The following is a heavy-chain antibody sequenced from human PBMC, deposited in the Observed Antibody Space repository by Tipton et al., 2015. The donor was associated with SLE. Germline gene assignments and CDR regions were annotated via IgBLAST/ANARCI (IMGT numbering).Heavy chain of an antibody. J-gene: IGHJ4*02. CDR1: GGSISTFF. CDR2: IYSGSS. D-gene: IGHD2-8*01. CDR3: VRLRSKVLIDY. V-gene: IGHV4-59*12. Sequence: TLSLTCTVSGGSISTFFWSWIRQPPGKGLEWIGYIYSGSSYFNPSLRSRITISVDTSKNQFSMEVRSVTAADTAVYYCVRLRSKVLIDYWGQGTLVTVSS.